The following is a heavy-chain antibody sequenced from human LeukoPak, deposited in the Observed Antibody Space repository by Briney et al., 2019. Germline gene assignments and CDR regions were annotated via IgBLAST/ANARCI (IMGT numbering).Heavy chain of an antibody. J-gene: IGHJ3*02. CDR2: ISGSGGST. V-gene: IGHV3-23*01. D-gene: IGHD3-16*02. CDR3: AKERRGENVWGSYRDAFDM. CDR1: GFTFRSCE. Sequence: PGGSLRLSCAASGFTFRSCELTWVRQAPGKGLEWVSGISGSGGSTYYADSVKGRFTISRDNSKNTLYLQMNSLRAEDTAVYYCAKERRGENVWGSYRDAFDMWGQGTMVTVSS.